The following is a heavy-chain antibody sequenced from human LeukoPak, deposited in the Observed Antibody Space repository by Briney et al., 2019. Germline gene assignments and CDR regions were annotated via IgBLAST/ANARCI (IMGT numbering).Heavy chain of an antibody. CDR2: IYRTGNT. D-gene: IGHD3-3*01. CDR1: GYSITSSDYF. J-gene: IGHJ4*02. V-gene: IGHV4-38-2*02. CDR3: AKTPQNFWSGFFDY. Sequence: PSETQSLTCTVSGYSITSSDYFWGWIRLPPGKGLEWIGSIYRTGNTYSNPSLKSRVTISVDTSNRFSLKLSSVTAADTAVYYCAKTPQNFWSGFFDYWGQGTSVTVSS.